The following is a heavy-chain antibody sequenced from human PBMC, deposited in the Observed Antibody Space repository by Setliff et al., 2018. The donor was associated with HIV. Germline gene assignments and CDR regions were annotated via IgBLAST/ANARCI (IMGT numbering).Heavy chain of an antibody. J-gene: IGHJ4*02. CDR2: VDPEDGET. Sequence: ASVKVSCKASGYTFTDYYMHWVQQAPGKGLEWMGRVDPEDGETIYAEKFQGRVTITADTSTDTAYMELSSLRSDDTAMYYCARPGGSYGDYGWYLRFWGQGTLVTVSS. V-gene: IGHV1-69-2*01. CDR1: GYTFTDYY. D-gene: IGHD4-17*01. CDR3: ARPGGSYGDYGWYLRF.